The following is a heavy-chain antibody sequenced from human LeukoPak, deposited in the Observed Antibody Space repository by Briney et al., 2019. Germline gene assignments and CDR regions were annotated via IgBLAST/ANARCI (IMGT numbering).Heavy chain of an antibody. CDR3: AKDLLGYCSGGSCYSNY. D-gene: IGHD2-15*01. J-gene: IGHJ4*02. Sequence: PGGSLRLSCAASGFTFSSYAMSWVRQAPGKGLEWVSAISGSGGSTYYADSVKGRFTISRDNSKNTLYLQMNSLRAEDTAVYYCAKDLLGYCSGGSCYSNYWGQGTLVTVSS. CDR1: GFTFSSYA. CDR2: ISGSGGST. V-gene: IGHV3-23*01.